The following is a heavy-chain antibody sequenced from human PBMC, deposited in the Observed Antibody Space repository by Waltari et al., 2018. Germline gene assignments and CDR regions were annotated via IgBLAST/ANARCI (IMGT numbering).Heavy chain of an antibody. CDR1: GGSISNYY. Sequence: QVQLQESGPGLVKPAETLSLTCTVSGGSISNYYCSWIRQPPGKGLEWIGYISYSGSTTYIPSLKSRVTITVDTSKKQFSLKLNFVTAADTAVYYCARGSEGSYCSGGTCYSYYYMDVWGKGTTVTVSS. V-gene: IGHV4-59*01. J-gene: IGHJ6*03. CDR2: ISYSGST. CDR3: ARGSEGSYCSGGTCYSYYYMDV. D-gene: IGHD2-15*01.